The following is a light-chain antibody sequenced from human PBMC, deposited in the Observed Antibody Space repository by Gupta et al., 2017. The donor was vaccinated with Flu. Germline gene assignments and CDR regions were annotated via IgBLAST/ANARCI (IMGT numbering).Light chain of an antibody. J-gene: IGKJ2*01. Sequence: DIQMTQSPSTLSASVGDTVTITCWASQSISSWLAWYQQKPGEAPKLLIYRASTLHNGVPSRFSGSGSGTEFTLTISSLQPGDSATYYFQQANDDCAFGQGTKVEIK. CDR3: QQANDDCA. CDR2: RAS. V-gene: IGKV1-5*03. CDR1: QSISSW.